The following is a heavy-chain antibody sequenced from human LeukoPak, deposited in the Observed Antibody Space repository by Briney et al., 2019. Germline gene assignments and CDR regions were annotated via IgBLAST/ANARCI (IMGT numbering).Heavy chain of an antibody. J-gene: IGHJ4*02. V-gene: IGHV3-23*01. Sequence: GGSLRLSCAASGFASNNYAMSWVRQAPGKGLEWVSGISDSGGSTHYADSVKGRFTISRDNSKNTLYLQMNSLRAEDTAVYYCATDYIPGGGDCLYFWGQGTLVTVSS. CDR3: ATDYIPGGGDCLYF. CDR1: GFASNNYA. D-gene: IGHD2-21*02. CDR2: ISDSGGST.